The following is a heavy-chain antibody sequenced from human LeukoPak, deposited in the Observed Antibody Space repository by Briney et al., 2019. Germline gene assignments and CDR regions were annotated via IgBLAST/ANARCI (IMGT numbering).Heavy chain of an antibody. CDR3: ATDALVVPAVSKV. CDR2: ISAYNGNT. CDR1: GYTFTYYG. Sequence: ASVKVSCKASGYTFTYYGISWVRQAPGQGLEWMGWISAYNGNTNYAQKFQGRVTMTEDTSTDTAYMELSSLRSEDTAVYYCATDALVVPAVSKVWGQGTLVTVSS. V-gene: IGHV1-18*01. J-gene: IGHJ4*02. D-gene: IGHD2-2*01.